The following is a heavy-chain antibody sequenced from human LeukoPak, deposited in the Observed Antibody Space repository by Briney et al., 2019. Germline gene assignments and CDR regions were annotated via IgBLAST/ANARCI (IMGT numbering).Heavy chain of an antibody. Sequence: KASETLSLTCAVYGGSFSGYYRSWIRQPPGKGLEWIGEINHGGSTNYNPSLKSRVTISVDTSKNQFSLKLSSVTAADTAVYYCARGGRFLEWLLLISGFDYWGQGTLVTVSS. CDR3: ARGGRFLEWLLLISGFDY. V-gene: IGHV4-34*01. CDR2: INHGGST. D-gene: IGHD3-3*01. J-gene: IGHJ4*02. CDR1: GGSFSGYY.